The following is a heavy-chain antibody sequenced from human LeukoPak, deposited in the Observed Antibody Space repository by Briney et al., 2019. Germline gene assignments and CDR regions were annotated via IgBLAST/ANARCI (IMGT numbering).Heavy chain of an antibody. V-gene: IGHV1-69*06. Sequence: SVKVSCKASGYTFTSYAISWVRQAPGQGLEWMGGIIPIFGTANYAQKFQGRVTTTADKSTSTAYMELSSLRSEDTAVYYCARESGEGWTAIQEATKGSWFDPWGQGTLVTVSS. D-gene: IGHD2-21*02. CDR2: IIPIFGTA. CDR1: GYTFTSYA. J-gene: IGHJ5*02. CDR3: ARESGEGWTAIQEATKGSWFDP.